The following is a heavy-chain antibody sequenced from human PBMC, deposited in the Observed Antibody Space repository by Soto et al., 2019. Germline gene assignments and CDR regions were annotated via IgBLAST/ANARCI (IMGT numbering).Heavy chain of an antibody. J-gene: IGHJ6*02. Sequence: QVQLVQSGAEVKNPGASVKVSCKASGYTFTRYGIGWARRAPGQGLEWMGWINTYNGNTNYAQNVQGRVTLTTDTSTSTAYMELRSLRSNDTAIYYCAMVDVYVIPSPQDVWGQGTTVIVSS. D-gene: IGHD3-16*01. V-gene: IGHV1-18*01. CDR2: INTYNGNT. CDR1: GYTFTRYG. CDR3: AMVDVYVIPSPQDV.